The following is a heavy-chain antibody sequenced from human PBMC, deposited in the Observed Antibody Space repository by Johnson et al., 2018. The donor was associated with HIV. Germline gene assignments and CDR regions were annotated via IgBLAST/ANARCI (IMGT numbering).Heavy chain of an antibody. CDR2: ISYDGSNT. D-gene: IGHD2-2*01. CDR3: AREKSFQEVEFRGDSFDL. Sequence: QVQLVESGGGVVQPARSLRLSCAASGFTFNSYAMHWVRQAPGKGLEWVTLISYDGSNTYYADSVKGRFTISRDNSKNTLYLQMSSLRPEDTALYYCAREKSFQEVEFRGDSFDLWGRGTMVIVSS. J-gene: IGHJ3*01. V-gene: IGHV3-30*04. CDR1: GFTFNSYA.